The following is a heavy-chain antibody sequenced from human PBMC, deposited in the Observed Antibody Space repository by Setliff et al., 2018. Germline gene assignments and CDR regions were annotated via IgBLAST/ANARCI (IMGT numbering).Heavy chain of an antibody. CDR3: ARGITHYDFWSGYYLDYYYYMDV. J-gene: IGHJ6*03. D-gene: IGHD3-3*01. Sequence: WASVKVSCKASGYTFTSYGISWVRQAPGQRLEWMGWINAGNGNTKYSQKFQGRVTITRNTSISTAYMELSSLRSEDTAVYYCARGITHYDFWSGYYLDYYYYMDVWGKGSTVTVSS. CDR1: GYTFTSYG. CDR2: INAGNGNT. V-gene: IGHV1-8*03.